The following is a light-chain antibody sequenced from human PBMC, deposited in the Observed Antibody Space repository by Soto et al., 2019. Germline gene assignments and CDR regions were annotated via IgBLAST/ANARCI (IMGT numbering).Light chain of an antibody. CDR1: ESVSSN. CDR3: QHISNPPLT. V-gene: IGKV3D-15*01. CDR2: DAS. J-gene: IGKJ5*01. Sequence: EIVMTQSPATLSVSPGERATLSCRASESVSSNLAWYQQKPGQAPRLRICDASNRATGIPARFSGSGSGTDSPLTINSLQSEDFAVYCCQHISNPPLTFGQGTRVEI.